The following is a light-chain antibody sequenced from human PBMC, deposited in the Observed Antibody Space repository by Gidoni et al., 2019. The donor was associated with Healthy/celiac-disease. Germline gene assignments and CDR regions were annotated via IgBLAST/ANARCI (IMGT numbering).Light chain of an antibody. Sequence: PGERVTLSCRASQSVSSSYLTWYQQKSGQAPRLLIYGASTRATSIPARFSGSGSGTDFTLTISSLQPEDFAVYYCQQDYNLPPFTFGPGTKVDIK. CDR3: QQDYNLPPFT. CDR2: GAS. V-gene: IGKV3D-7*01. J-gene: IGKJ3*01. CDR1: QSVSSSY.